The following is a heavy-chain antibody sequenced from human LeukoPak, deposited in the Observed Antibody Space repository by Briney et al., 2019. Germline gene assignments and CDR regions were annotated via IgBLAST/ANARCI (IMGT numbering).Heavy chain of an antibody. CDR2: ISSSSSYI. V-gene: IGHV3-21*01. CDR3: ARASGLSGSYFY. CDR1: GFTFSSYA. D-gene: IGHD1-26*01. J-gene: IGHJ4*02. Sequence: GGSLRLSCAASGFTFSSYAMSWVRQAPGKGLEWVSSISSSSSYIYYADSVKGRFTISRDNAKNSLYLQMNSLRAEDTAVYYCARASGLSGSYFYWGQGTLVTVSS.